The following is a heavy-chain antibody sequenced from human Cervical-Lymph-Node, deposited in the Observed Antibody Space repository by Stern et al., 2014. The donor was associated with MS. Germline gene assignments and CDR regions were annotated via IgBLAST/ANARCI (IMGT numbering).Heavy chain of an antibody. CDR1: GFTFNNYG. J-gene: IGHJ4*02. V-gene: IGHV3-30*18. Sequence: QVQLVQSGGGLVQPGRSLRLSCAASGFTFNNYGVHWVRQAPGKGLEWVAVISDDGRRKYYADSVRGRFTISRDNSNNMLYLQMNSLRPDDTAVYYCAKEGDSDYDTSLDKWGQGNLVTVSS. CDR3: AKEGDSDYDTSLDK. D-gene: IGHD5-12*01. CDR2: ISDDGRRK.